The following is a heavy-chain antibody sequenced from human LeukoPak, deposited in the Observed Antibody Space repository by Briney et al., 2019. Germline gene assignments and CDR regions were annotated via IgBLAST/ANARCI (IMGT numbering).Heavy chain of an antibody. CDR2: IYPGDSDT. V-gene: IGHV5-51*01. Sequence: GESLKISCKGSGYSFTSYWIGWVRQMPGKGLEWMGIIYPGDSDTRYSPSFQGQVTISADKSISTAYLQWSSLKASDTAMYYCASLVGATTWYYYYYLDVWGKGPTVTVSS. CDR3: ASLVGATTWYYYYYLDV. D-gene: IGHD1-26*01. CDR1: GYSFTSYW. J-gene: IGHJ6*03.